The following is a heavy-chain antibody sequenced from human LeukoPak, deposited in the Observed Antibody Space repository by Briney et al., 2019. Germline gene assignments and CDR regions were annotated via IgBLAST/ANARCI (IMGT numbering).Heavy chain of an antibody. J-gene: IGHJ4*02. V-gene: IGHV3-7*01. D-gene: IGHD3-22*01. CDR1: GFTFSSYW. Sequence: PGGSLRLSCAASGFTFSSYWMSWVRQAPGKGLEWVANIKQDGSEKYYVDSVKGRFTISRDNAKNSLYLQMNSLRAEDTAVYYCAREGMNYDSSGYHDYWGQGTPVTVSS. CDR3: AREGMNYDSSGYHDY. CDR2: IKQDGSEK.